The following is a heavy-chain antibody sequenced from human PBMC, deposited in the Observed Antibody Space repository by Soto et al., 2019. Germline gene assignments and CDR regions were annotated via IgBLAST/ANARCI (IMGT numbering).Heavy chain of an antibody. Sequence: QPGGSLRLSCTASGFTFGDYAMSWFRQAPGKGLEWVGFIRSKAYGGTTEYAASVKGRFTISRDDSKSIAYLQMNSLKTEDTAVYYCTRAIDFWSGPTYGMDVWGQGTTVTVSS. CDR2: IRSKAYGGTT. CDR3: TRAIDFWSGPTYGMDV. V-gene: IGHV3-49*03. D-gene: IGHD3-3*01. CDR1: GFTFGDYA. J-gene: IGHJ6*02.